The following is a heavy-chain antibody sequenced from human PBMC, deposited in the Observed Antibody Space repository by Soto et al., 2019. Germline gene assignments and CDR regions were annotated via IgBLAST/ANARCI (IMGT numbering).Heavy chain of an antibody. V-gene: IGHV3-74*01. J-gene: IGHJ4*02. CDR1: GFTFNTHW. CDR2: IYCDGFTT. D-gene: IGHD1-26*01. CDR3: ARGGAMGVDY. Sequence: EVQLVESGGGVVQPGGSLRLSCTASGFTFNTHWMHWVRQAPGKGLVWVSRIYCDGFTTNYADSVKGRLTVSRDNAKNTVYLHVNTLRDEDTAVYYCARGGAMGVDYWGQGTLVTVSS.